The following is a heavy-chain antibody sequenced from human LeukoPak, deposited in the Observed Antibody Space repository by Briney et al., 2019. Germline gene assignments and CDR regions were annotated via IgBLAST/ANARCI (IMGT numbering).Heavy chain of an antibody. CDR3: ARGLKHRGVIISPDY. CDR1: GGSFSGYY. J-gene: IGHJ4*02. D-gene: IGHD3-10*01. V-gene: IGHV4-34*01. Sequence: SETLSLTCAVYGGSFSGYYWSWIRQPPGKGLEWIGEINHSGSTNYNPSLKSRVTISVDTSKNQFSLKLSSVTAADTAVHYCARGLKHRGVIISPDYWGQGTLVTVSS. CDR2: INHSGST.